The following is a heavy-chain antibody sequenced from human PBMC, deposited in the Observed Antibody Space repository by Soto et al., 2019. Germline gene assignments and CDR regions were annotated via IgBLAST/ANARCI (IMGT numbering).Heavy chain of an antibody. CDR1: GGTFSNFA. D-gene: IGHD6-25*01. V-gene: IGHV1-69*06. J-gene: IGHJ3*02. CDR2: VIPIFHTP. Sequence: QVQLVQSGAEVKKPGSSVKVSCKASGGTFSNFAINWLRQAPGQGLEWMGGVIPIFHTPLYAQRFQGRVTITAYTSTRTVYMELSSLRSEDTAVYYWASHERFNFACAISGQGTMFTVSS. CDR3: ASHERFNFACAI.